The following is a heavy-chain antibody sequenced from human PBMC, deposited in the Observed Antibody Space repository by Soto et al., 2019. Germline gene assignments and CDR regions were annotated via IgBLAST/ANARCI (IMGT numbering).Heavy chain of an antibody. Sequence: SLRLSCAASGFTLSCYAMHWVRQAPGKGLEWVAVISYDGSNKYYADSEKRRFTISRDNSKNTLYLQMNSLRAADTAVYYCASLTGAATAIPGSWFDPWGQGTLVTVSS. J-gene: IGHJ5*02. D-gene: IGHD2-2*02. CDR2: ISYDGSNK. CDR1: GFTLSCYA. V-gene: IGHV3-30-3*01. CDR3: ASLTGAATAIPGSWFDP.